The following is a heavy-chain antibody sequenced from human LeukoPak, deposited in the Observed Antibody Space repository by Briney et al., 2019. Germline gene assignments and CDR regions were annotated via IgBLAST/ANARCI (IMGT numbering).Heavy chain of an antibody. D-gene: IGHD3-10*01. V-gene: IGHV3-30*02. J-gene: IGHJ4*02. CDR2: IRYDGSNK. Sequence: GGSLRLSCAASGFTFSSYGMHWVRQAPGKGLEWVAFIRYDGSNKYYADSVKGRFTISRDNSKNTLYLQMNSLRAEDTAVYYCAKGLLLWFGELLRVQFDYWGQGTLVTVSS. CDR3: AKGLLLWFGELLRVQFDY. CDR1: GFTFSSYG.